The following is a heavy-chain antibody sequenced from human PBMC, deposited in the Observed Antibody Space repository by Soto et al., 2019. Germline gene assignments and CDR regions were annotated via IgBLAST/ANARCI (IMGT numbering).Heavy chain of an antibody. V-gene: IGHV3-53*01. D-gene: IGHD6-13*01. Sequence: EVQLVESGGGLIQPGGSLRLSCAASGFIVSNNYMSWVRQAPGRGLEWVSVLYTDGSTYYADFVKGRFAISRDNSKNTLYLHMDSLSADDTALYYCARGPGGTAAVGHGFDSWGPGTLVTVSS. CDR2: LYTDGST. CDR1: GFIVSNNY. J-gene: IGHJ5*01. CDR3: ARGPGGTAAVGHGFDS.